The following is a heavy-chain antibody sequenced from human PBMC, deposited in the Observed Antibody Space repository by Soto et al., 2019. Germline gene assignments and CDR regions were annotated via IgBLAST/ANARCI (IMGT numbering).Heavy chain of an antibody. D-gene: IGHD3-10*01. CDR1: CGSFSGYY. CDR3: ARGLGAYYYYYGMDV. J-gene: IGHJ6*02. Sequence: SETLSLTCAVYCGSFSGYYWSWIRQPPGKGLEWIGEINHSGSTNYNPSLKSRVTISVDTSKNQFSLKLSSVTAADTAVYYCARGLGAYYYYYGMDVWGQGTTVTVSS. V-gene: IGHV4-34*01. CDR2: INHSGST.